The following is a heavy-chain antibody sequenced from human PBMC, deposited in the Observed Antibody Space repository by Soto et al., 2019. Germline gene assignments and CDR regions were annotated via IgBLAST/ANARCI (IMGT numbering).Heavy chain of an antibody. V-gene: IGHV3-9*01. CDR2: ISWNSGSI. CDR1: GFTCDDYA. CDR3: AKDKGSSGWYFDY. D-gene: IGHD6-19*01. J-gene: IGHJ4*02. Sequence: EVQLVESGGGLVQPGRSLRLSCAASGFTCDDYAMHWVRQATGKGLEWVSGISWNSGSIGYADSVKGRFTISRDNAKNSLYLQMNSLRAEDTALYYCAKDKGSSGWYFDYWGQGTLVTVSS.